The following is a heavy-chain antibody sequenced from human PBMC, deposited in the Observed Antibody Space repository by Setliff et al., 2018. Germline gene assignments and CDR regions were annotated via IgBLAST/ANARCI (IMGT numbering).Heavy chain of an antibody. D-gene: IGHD2-2*01. Sequence: TSETLSLTCTVSGGSISSSSYYWGWIRQPPEKGLEWIGSIYYSGSTYYNPSLKSRVTISVDTSKSQFSLNLSSVTAADTAVYYCARLGGSSTSGGFYYFYYYMDVWGKGTTVTVSS. CDR3: ARLGGSSTSGGFYYFYYYMDV. CDR2: IYYSGST. CDR1: GGSISSSSYY. V-gene: IGHV4-39*01. J-gene: IGHJ6*03.